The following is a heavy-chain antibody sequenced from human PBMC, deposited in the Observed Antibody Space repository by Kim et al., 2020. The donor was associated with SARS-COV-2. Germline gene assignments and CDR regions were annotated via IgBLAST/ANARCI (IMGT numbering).Heavy chain of an antibody. D-gene: IGHD2-15*01. CDR2: IYYSGST. J-gene: IGHJ3*02. CDR3: ARRSLGYCSGGSCYSAFDI. Sequence: SETLSLTGTVSGGSISSYYWSWIRQPPGKGLEWIGYIYYSGSTNYNPSLKSRVTISVDTSKNQFSLKLSSVTAADTAVYYCARRSLGYCSGGSCYSAFDIWGLGTMVTVSS. CDR1: GGSISSYY. V-gene: IGHV4-59*08.